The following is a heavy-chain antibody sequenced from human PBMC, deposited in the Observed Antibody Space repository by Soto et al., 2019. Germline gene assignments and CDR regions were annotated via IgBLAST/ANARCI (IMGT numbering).Heavy chain of an antibody. CDR2: INAKSGET. CDR3: ATLSNDFWSGPNNWFDP. J-gene: IGHJ5*02. V-gene: IGHV1-24*01. CDR1: GYTITAHL. Sequence: ASVKVSCKASGYTITAHLLHWVRQAPGQGLEWMGWINAKSGETIYAQKFQGRVTMTEDTSTDTAYMELSSLRSEDTAVYYCATLSNDFWSGPNNWFDPWGQGTLVTVSS. D-gene: IGHD3-3*01.